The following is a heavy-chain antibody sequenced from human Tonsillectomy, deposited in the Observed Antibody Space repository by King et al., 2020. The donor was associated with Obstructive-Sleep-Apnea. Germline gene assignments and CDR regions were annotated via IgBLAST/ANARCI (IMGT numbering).Heavy chain of an antibody. J-gene: IGHJ4*02. CDR2: ISYDGSNK. CDR1: GFTFSSYA. D-gene: IGHD3-10*01. Sequence: VQLVESGGGVVQPGRSLRLSCAASGFTFSSYAMHWVRQAPGKGLEWVAVISYDGSNKYYADSVKGRFTISRDNSKNTLYLQMNSLRAEDTAVYYCARHVVREYPPLLRDYWGQGTLVTVSS. V-gene: IGHV3-30-3*01. CDR3: ARHVVREYPPLLRDY.